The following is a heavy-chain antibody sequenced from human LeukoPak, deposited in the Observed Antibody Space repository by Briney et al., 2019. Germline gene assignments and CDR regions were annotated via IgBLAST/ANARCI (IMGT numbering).Heavy chain of an antibody. CDR2: IYPGVSDT. CDR3: ARQEEMATADY. V-gene: IGHV5-51*01. CDR1: GYSFTSYW. J-gene: IGHJ4*02. D-gene: IGHD5-24*01. Sequence: GESLKISCKGSGYSFTSYWIGWVRQMPGKGLEWMGIIYPGVSDTRYSPSFQGQVTISADKSISTAYLQWSSLKASDTAMHYCARQEEMATADYWGQGTLVTVSS.